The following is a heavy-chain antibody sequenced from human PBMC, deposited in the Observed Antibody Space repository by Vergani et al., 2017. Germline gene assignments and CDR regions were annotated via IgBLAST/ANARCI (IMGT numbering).Heavy chain of an antibody. V-gene: IGHV4-61*02. D-gene: IGHD2-15*01. J-gene: IGHJ6*02. Sequence: QVQLQESGPRLVRPSQTLSLTCTVSGGSINTGAYYWSWIRQPAGKGLEWIGRVYTSGMTNYNPSLKSRVTILVDRSKSQLSLKLTSVTAGDTAVYFCARSALLLGYGMDVWGQGTTVTVSS. CDR1: GGSINTGAYY. CDR3: ARSALLLGYGMDV. CDR2: VYTSGMT.